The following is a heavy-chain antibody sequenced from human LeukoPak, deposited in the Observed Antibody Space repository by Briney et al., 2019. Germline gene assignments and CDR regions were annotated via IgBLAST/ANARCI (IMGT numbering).Heavy chain of an antibody. Sequence: PSETLSLTCTVSGGSMSSSSYYWGWIRQPPGKGLEWIGSIYYSGSTYYNPSLKSRVTMSVDTSKNQFSLKLSSVTAADTAVYYCAGGGKQLWLPPHWGQGTLVTVSS. CDR1: GGSMSSSSYY. D-gene: IGHD5-18*01. J-gene: IGHJ4*02. CDR2: IYYSGST. CDR3: AGGGKQLWLPPH. V-gene: IGHV4-39*01.